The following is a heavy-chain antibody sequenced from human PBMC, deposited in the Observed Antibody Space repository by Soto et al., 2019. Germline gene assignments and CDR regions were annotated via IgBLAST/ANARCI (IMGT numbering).Heavy chain of an antibody. V-gene: IGHV3-23*01. J-gene: IGHJ4*02. D-gene: IGHD3-22*01. CDR3: ASAPAPFYYYDSSGYFFFDY. CDR1: GFTFSSYA. CDR2: ISGSGGST. Sequence: GGSLRLSCAASGFTFSSYAMSWVRQAPGKGLEWVSAISGSGGSTYYADSVKGRFTISRDNSKNTLYLQMNSLRAEDTAVYYCASAPAPFYYYDSSGYFFFDYGGQEPRVTVSS.